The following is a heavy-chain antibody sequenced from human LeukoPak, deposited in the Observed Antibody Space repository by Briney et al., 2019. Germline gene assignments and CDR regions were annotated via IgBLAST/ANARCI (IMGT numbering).Heavy chain of an antibody. V-gene: IGHV4-4*02. CDR2: IYHTGRT. CDR1: GGSISSSSW. CDR3: ARGGGGDCYGL. Sequence: SGTLSLTCAVPGGSISSSSWGSGGRQPPGKGLEWIGEIYHTGRTNYNPCLKSRVTISVDNSKNQFSLKLSSVTAADTAVFYCARGGGGDCYGLWGRGALVTVSS. D-gene: IGHD2-21*02. J-gene: IGHJ2*01.